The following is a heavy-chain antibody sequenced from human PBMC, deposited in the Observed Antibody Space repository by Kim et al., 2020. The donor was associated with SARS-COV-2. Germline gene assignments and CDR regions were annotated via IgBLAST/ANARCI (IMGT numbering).Heavy chain of an antibody. CDR2: FDPEDGET. V-gene: IGHV1-24*01. CDR3: ATDLGFWSGYFSPHPKWRNDY. D-gene: IGHD3-3*01. J-gene: IGHJ4*02. CDR1: GYTLTELS. Sequence: ASVKVSCKVSGYTLTELSMHWVRQAPGKGLEWMGGFDPEDGETIYAQKFQGRVTMTEDTSTDTAYMELSSLRSEDTAVYYCATDLGFWSGYFSPHPKWRNDYWGQGTLVTVSS.